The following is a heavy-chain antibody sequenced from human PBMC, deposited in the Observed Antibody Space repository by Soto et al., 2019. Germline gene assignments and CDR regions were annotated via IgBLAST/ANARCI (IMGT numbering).Heavy chain of an antibody. J-gene: IGHJ6*02. CDR2: IIPIFGPA. Sequence: QVQLVQSGAEVKKPGSSVKVSCKASGGTFSSYAISWVRQAPGQGLEWMGGIIPIFGPANYARKFQGRVTITADESTSTAYMELSSLRSEDTAVYYCACPQNDSSGYDYYYYGMDVWGQGTTVTVAS. D-gene: IGHD3-22*01. CDR1: GGTFSSYA. CDR3: ACPQNDSSGYDYYYYGMDV. V-gene: IGHV1-69*01.